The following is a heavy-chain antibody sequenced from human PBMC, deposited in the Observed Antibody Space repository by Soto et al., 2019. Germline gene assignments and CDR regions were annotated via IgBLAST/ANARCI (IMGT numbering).Heavy chain of an antibody. D-gene: IGHD3-22*01. Sequence: PGGSLRLSCAASGFTFSDHYMDWVRQAPGKGLEWVGRSRNKANSYTTEYAASVKGRFTISRDDSKNSLYLQMNSLKTEDTAVYYCALGSRGYCGQGTLVTVYS. J-gene: IGHJ4*02. CDR3: ALGSRGY. CDR2: SRNKANSYTT. CDR1: GFTFSDHY. V-gene: IGHV3-72*01.